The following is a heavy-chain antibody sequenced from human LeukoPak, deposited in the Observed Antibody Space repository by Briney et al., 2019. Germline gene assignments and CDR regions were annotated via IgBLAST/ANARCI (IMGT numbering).Heavy chain of an antibody. D-gene: IGHD3-3*01. CDR3: ARCYDFWSGYYWDFDY. CDR2: ISAYNGNT. J-gene: IGHJ4*02. V-gene: IGHV1-18*01. CDR1: GYTFTSYG. Sequence: ASVKVSCKASGYTFTSYGISWVRQAPGQGPEWMGWISAYNGNTNYAQKLQGRVTMTTDTSTSTAYMELRSLRSDDTAVYYCARCYDFWSGYYWDFDYWGQGTLVTVSS.